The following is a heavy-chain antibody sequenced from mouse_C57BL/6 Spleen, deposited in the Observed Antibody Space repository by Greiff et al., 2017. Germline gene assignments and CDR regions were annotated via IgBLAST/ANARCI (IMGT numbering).Heavy chain of an antibody. D-gene: IGHD4-1*01. Sequence: VQLQQSGAELVRPGASVTLSCKASGYTFTDYEMHWVKQTPVHGLEWIGAIDPETGGTAYNQKFKGKAILTADKSSSTAYMELRSLTSEDSAVYYCTRLRLEFFDYWGQGTTLTVSS. V-gene: IGHV1-15*01. J-gene: IGHJ2*01. CDR1: GYTFTDYE. CDR3: TRLRLEFFDY. CDR2: IDPETGGT.